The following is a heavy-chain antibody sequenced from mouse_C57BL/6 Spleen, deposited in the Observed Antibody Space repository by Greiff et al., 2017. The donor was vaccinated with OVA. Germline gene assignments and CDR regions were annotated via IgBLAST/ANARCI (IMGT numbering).Heavy chain of an antibody. Sequence: VQLQQSGPELVKPGASVKISCKASGYAFSSSWMNWVKQRPGKGLEWIGRIYPGDGDTNYNGKFKGKATLTADKSSSTAYMQLSSLTSEDSAVYFCAREDYADPHWGQGTTLTVSS. D-gene: IGHD1-1*01. J-gene: IGHJ2*01. CDR3: AREDYADPH. CDR2: IYPGDGDT. CDR1: GYAFSSSW. V-gene: IGHV1-82*01.